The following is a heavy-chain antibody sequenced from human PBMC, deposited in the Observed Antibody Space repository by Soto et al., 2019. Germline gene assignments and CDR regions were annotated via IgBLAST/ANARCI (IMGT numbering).Heavy chain of an antibody. CDR3: ARDLGIEAA. J-gene: IGHJ2*01. CDR1: GFTFSTYS. D-gene: IGHD2-21*01. CDR2: ISSSSTNI. Sequence: GGSLRLSCGGSGFTFSTYSMNWVRQAPGKGLEWVSYISSSSTNIQYADSVRGRFTISRDNAKNSVYLQMNSLRDEDTAVYYCARDLGIEAAWGRGTLVTVS. V-gene: IGHV3-48*02.